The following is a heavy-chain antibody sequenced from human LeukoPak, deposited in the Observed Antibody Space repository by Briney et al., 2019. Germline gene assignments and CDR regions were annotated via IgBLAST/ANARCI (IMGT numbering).Heavy chain of an antibody. CDR2: VHQSGST. Sequence: SETLSLTCTVSGYSITRGYHWGWVRQPPGKGLEWIGSVHQSGSTYYNPSLKSRLTISADTSKNQFSLKLDSVTAADTAVYYCARVNFNPDYWGQGTLVTVSS. V-gene: IGHV4-38-2*02. J-gene: IGHJ4*02. CDR3: ARVNFNPDY. D-gene: IGHD1-14*01. CDR1: GYSITRGYH.